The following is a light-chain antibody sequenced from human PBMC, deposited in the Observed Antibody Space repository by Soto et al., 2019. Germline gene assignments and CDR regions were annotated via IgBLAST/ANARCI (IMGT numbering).Light chain of an antibody. V-gene: IGKV2-28*01. CDR2: LGS. CDR3: VQALQSNLS. Sequence: DIVLTQSPLSLPVTPGEPASISCRSSQSLLHRNGYNYLDWYLQKPGQSPQLLIYLGSNRASGVPERFSGRGSGTDFTLKISRVEAEDVVIYYCVQALQSNLSFCGGTKV. CDR1: QSLLHRNGYNY. J-gene: IGKJ4*01.